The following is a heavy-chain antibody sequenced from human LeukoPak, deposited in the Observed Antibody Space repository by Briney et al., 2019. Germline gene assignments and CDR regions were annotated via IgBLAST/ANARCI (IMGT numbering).Heavy chain of an antibody. V-gene: IGHV3-15*05. D-gene: IGHD4-17*01. CDR2: IKSKTDGGTT. CDR3: AKDIRYDYGDDEGAFDI. CDR1: GFTFSNAW. Sequence: GGSLRLSCAASGFTFSNAWMSWVRQAPGKGLEWVGRIKSKTDGGTTDYAAPVKGRFTISRDNAKNSLYLQMNSLRAEDTALYYCAKDIRYDYGDDEGAFDIWGQGTMVTVSS. J-gene: IGHJ3*02.